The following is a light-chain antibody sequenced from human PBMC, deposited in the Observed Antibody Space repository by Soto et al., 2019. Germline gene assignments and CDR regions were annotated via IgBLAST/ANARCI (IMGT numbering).Light chain of an antibody. CDR1: NSNVGNNY. V-gene: IGLV1-51*01. Sequence: QSVLTQPPSMSAAPGQKVTISCSGSNSNVGNNYVSWYQQVPGTAPKLLIYDNSKRPSGIPERFSGSKSGSSVTLDITGLQTGDEADYYCGAWDSSLSAVVFGGGTKLTVL. CDR3: GAWDSSLSAVV. J-gene: IGLJ2*01. CDR2: DNS.